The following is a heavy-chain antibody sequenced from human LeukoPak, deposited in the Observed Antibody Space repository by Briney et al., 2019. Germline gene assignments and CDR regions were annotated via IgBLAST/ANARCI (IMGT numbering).Heavy chain of an antibody. Sequence: ASVKVSCKASGYSFTSHVIHWLHQAPGQRFEWMGWIGGGSGRTNYSQTFQDRVTITRDTSATTSYMEMSSLRYEDTAIFYCARGYYYDSSGYYFDSWGQGTLVTVSS. V-gene: IGHV1-3*01. J-gene: IGHJ4*02. CDR1: GYSFTSHV. CDR3: ARGYYYDSSGYYFDS. CDR2: IGGGSGRT. D-gene: IGHD3-22*01.